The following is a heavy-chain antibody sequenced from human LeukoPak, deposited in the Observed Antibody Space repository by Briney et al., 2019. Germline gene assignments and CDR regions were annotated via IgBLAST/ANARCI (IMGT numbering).Heavy chain of an antibody. D-gene: IGHD3-22*01. V-gene: IGHV4-31*03. CDR3: ARFPPTLYYYDSSGYQPREYNWFDP. J-gene: IGHJ5*02. CDR2: IYYSGST. Sequence: PSETLSLTCTVSGGSISSGGYYWSWIRQHPGKGLEWIGYIYYSGSTYYNPSLKSRVTISVDTSKNQFSLKLSSVTAADTAVYYCARFPPTLYYYDSSGYQPREYNWFDPWGQGTLVTVSS. CDR1: GGSISSGGYY.